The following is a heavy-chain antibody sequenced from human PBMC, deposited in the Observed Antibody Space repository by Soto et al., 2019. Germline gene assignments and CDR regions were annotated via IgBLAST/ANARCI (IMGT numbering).Heavy chain of an antibody. Sequence: GGSLRLSCAASGFTFSSYAMHWVRQAPGKGLEYVSAISSNGGSTYYANSVKGRFTISRDNSKNTLYLQMGSLRAEDMVVYYCARENWNHPSYAFDIWGQGTMVTVSS. V-gene: IGHV3-64*01. CDR3: ARENWNHPSYAFDI. J-gene: IGHJ3*02. CDR1: GFTFSSYA. D-gene: IGHD1-1*01. CDR2: ISSNGGST.